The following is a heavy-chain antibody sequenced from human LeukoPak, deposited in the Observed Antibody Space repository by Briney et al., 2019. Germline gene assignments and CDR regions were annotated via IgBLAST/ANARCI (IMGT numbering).Heavy chain of an antibody. Sequence: PSETLSLTCAVSGGSISSSNWWSWVRQPPGKGLEWIGEIYHSGSTNYNPSLKSRVTMSVDTSKNQFSLKLSSVTAADTAVYYCAREYCSSTSCYRRWFDPWGQGTLVTVSS. CDR3: AREYCSSTSCYRRWFDP. J-gene: IGHJ5*02. D-gene: IGHD2-2*01. CDR1: GGSISSSNW. CDR2: IYHSGST. V-gene: IGHV4-4*02.